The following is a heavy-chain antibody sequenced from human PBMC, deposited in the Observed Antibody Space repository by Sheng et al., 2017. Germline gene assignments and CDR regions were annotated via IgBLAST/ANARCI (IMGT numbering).Heavy chain of an antibody. D-gene: IGHD4-17*01. V-gene: IGHV3-48*03. Sequence: ESGGGLVQPGGSLRLSCAASGFTFSSYEMNWVRQAPGKGLEWLSYISSSGSSLYYAASVKGRFTISRDNAKNSLYLQMNSLRAEDTAFYYCAREGRYGDLDYWGQGTLVTVSS. CDR1: GFTFSSYE. CDR2: ISSSGSSL. J-gene: IGHJ4*02. CDR3: AREGRYGDLDY.